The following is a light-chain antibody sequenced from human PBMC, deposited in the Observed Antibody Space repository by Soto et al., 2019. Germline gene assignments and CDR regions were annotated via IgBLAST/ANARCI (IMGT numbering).Light chain of an antibody. Sequence: SYVLTQSPSVSVAPGQTARLTCGGSNIGSKTVHWYQQKPGQAPVLVVYDDADRPSGIPERFSGSNSGNTAALTISRVEAGHEADYYCQVWDANTDHVVFGGGTKLTVL. CDR2: DDA. CDR1: NIGSKT. V-gene: IGLV3-21*02. J-gene: IGLJ2*01. CDR3: QVWDANTDHVV.